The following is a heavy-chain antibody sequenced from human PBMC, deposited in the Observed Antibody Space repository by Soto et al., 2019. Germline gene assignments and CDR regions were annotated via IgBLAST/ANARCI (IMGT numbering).Heavy chain of an antibody. V-gene: IGHV4-59*02. D-gene: IGHD3-10*01. CDR3: ARESAGSGRNNWFDP. Sequence: PSETLSLTCTVSRGSVSDYYWSWVRQPPGKGLEWIGFIYYTRSTKYNPSLNSRVTMSVDTSNNQFSLKLSSVTAADTAVYYCARESAGSGRNNWFDPWGQGTLVTGS. CDR1: RGSVSDYY. CDR2: IYYTRST. J-gene: IGHJ5*02.